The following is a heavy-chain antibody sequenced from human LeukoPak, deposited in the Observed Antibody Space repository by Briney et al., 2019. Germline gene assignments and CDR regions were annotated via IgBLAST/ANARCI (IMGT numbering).Heavy chain of an antibody. J-gene: IGHJ4*02. CDR3: ARPFTVTTFAY. D-gene: IGHD4-17*01. Sequence: GGSLRLSCAASGFTFSIYAMNWVRQAPGKGLEWVSGISFNGNNTYYTDSVKGRFTVSRDNSKNTLYLQMNRLRAEDTAIYSCARPFTVTTFAYWGQGTLVTVSS. CDR2: ISFNGNNT. V-gene: IGHV3-23*01. CDR1: GFTFSIYA.